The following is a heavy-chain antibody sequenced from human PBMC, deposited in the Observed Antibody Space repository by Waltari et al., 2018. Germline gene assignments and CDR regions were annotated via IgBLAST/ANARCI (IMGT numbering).Heavy chain of an antibody. V-gene: IGHV4-39*07. J-gene: IGHJ4*02. CDR3: ARGPPVLLWFREDRGVDY. CDR2: IYYSGST. CDR1: GGSISSSSYY. Sequence: QLQLQESGPGLVKPSETLSLTCTVPGGSISSSSYYWGWFRQPPGKGLEWIGSIYYSGSTYYNPSLKSRVTISVDTSKNQFSLKLSSVTAADTAVYYCARGPPVLLWFREDRGVDYWGQGTLVTVSS. D-gene: IGHD3-10*01.